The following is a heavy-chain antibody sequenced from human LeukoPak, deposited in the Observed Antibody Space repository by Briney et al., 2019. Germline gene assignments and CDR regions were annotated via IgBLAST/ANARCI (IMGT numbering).Heavy chain of an antibody. J-gene: IGHJ4*02. V-gene: IGHV3-49*04. D-gene: IGHD3-10*01. Sequence: HPGGSLRLSCTDSGFTFGDYGMSWVRQAPGKGLEWVGLIRSKTYGGTTEHAASVKGRFTMSRDDSTSIAYLQMNSLKTEDTAVYYCTRVRGVIVEGFDYWGQGTLVTVSS. CDR1: GFTFGDYG. CDR2: IRSKTYGGTT. CDR3: TRVRGVIVEGFDY.